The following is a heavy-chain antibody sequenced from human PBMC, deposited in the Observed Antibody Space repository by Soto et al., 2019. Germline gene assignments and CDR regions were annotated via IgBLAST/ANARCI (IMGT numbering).Heavy chain of an antibody. D-gene: IGHD6-13*01. Sequence: VQLVQSGAEVKKPGSSVKCSCKASGGTFSSYSISWVRQAPGQGLEWMGGIIPIFGTANYAQKFQGRVTIAEDDSTSTAYMELSSLRAEDTAVYYCAGEVVAAACTGFFDYWGQGTLVTVSS. CDR1: GGTFSSYS. CDR3: AGEVVAAACTGFFDY. J-gene: IGHJ4*02. V-gene: IGHV1-69*01. CDR2: IIPIFGTA.